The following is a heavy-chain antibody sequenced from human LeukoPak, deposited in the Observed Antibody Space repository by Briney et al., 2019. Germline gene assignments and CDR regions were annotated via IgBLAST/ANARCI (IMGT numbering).Heavy chain of an antibody. D-gene: IGHD1-14*01. CDR2: MYTSVTT. V-gene: IGHV4-4*09. Sequence: SETLSLTCTVSGASISTYYWTWVRQPPGKGLEWIGSMYTSVTTKYNPSLKSRGTISVDTSKNRCSPNLISVTAADTAVYYCARHLAPYRPFHDWGQGSLVTVSS. CDR1: GASISTYY. J-gene: IGHJ4*02. CDR3: ARHLAPYRPFHD.